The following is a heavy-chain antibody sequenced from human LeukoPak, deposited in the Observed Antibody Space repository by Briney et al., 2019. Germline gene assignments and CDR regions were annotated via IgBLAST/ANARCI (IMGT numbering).Heavy chain of an antibody. CDR2: IRQDGSET. J-gene: IGHJ4*02. V-gene: IGHV3-7*01. Sequence: GGSLRLSCTASGFTFSNYWMSWVRQAPGKGLEWVANIRQDGSETYYVDSVKGRFTISRDNAKNSLFLQMNSLTAEDTAVYYCARKGGTRGPLNYWGQGTLVTVSS. D-gene: IGHD2-8*01. CDR3: ARKGGTRGPLNY. CDR1: GFTFSNYW.